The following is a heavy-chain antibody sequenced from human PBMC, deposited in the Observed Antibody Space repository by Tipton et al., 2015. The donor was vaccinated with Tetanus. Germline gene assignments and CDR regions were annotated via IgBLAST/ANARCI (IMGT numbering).Heavy chain of an antibody. J-gene: IGHJ4*02. V-gene: IGHV4-31*03. CDR3: ARDQARGARGLNYFVY. CDR2: IYYSGST. CDR1: GGSISSGGYY. Sequence: TLSLTCTVSGGSISSGGYYWSWIRQHPGKGLEWIVDIYYSGSTYYNPSLKSRVTISVDTSKNQFSLKLNSGTAADTAVFYCARDQARGARGLNYFVYWGQGSLLTVSS. D-gene: IGHD1-26*01.